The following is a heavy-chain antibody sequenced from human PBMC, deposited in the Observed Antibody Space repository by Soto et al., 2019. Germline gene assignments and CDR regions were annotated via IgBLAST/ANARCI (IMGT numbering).Heavy chain of an antibody. CDR3: ARTYYCGSGSDSYYCYGMDV. V-gene: IGHV1-69*12. CDR1: GGTFSTYA. Sequence: QVQLVQSGAEVKKPGSSVKVSCKASGGTFSTYAISWVRQAPGQGLEWMGGIIPIFGIANYAQKFQGRVTNTADESTSTAYMELSSLRSEDTAGYYCARTYYCGSGSDSYYCYGMDVWGQGTTVTVSS. J-gene: IGHJ6*02. CDR2: IIPIFGIA. D-gene: IGHD3-10*01.